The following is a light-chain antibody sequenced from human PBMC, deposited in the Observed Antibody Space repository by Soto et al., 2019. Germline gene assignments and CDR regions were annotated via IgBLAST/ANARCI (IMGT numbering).Light chain of an antibody. Sequence: EIVLTQSPGTLSLSPGERVSLSCRASQTINRSFLAWYQQKLGQAPRLLIYGASSRATGVPDRFSGSGSGTDFTLTISRLEPGDYAFYYYQHYDNSPRTFGQGTKVDIK. CDR2: GAS. J-gene: IGKJ1*01. V-gene: IGKV3-20*01. CDR3: QHYDNSPRT. CDR1: QTINRSF.